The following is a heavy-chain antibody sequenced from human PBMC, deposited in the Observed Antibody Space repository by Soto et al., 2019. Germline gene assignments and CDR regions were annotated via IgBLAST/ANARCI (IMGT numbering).Heavy chain of an antibody. Sequence: QLQLQESGSGLVKPSQTLSLTCAVSGGSISSGGYSWSWIRQPPGKGLEWIGYIYHSGSTYYNPYLKSRVAISVDRAKNQFALKLSSVTAADPAVYYCAAGGGLPRYYWGQGTLVTVSS. D-gene: IGHD5-12*01. V-gene: IGHV4-30-2*01. J-gene: IGHJ4*02. CDR1: GGSISSGGYS. CDR2: IYHSGST. CDR3: AAGGGLPRYY.